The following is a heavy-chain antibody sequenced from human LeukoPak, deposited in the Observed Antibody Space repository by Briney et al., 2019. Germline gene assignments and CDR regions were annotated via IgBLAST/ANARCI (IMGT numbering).Heavy chain of an antibody. Sequence: GSLRLSCAASGFTFSSYAMSWVRQPPGKGLEWIGSIHYSGNTNYNPSLKSRVTISIDTSKNHFSLNLTSVTAADTAVYYCTSLEYSGSLFYWGQGTLVTVSS. CDR3: TSLEYSGSLFY. J-gene: IGHJ4*02. CDR1: GFTFSSYA. D-gene: IGHD6-6*01. V-gene: IGHV4-59*01. CDR2: IHYSGNT.